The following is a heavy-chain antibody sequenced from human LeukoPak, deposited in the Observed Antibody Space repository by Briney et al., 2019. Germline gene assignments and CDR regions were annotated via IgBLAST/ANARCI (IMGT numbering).Heavy chain of an antibody. CDR3: ARDYYDSSGPGGSDAFDI. D-gene: IGHD3-22*01. J-gene: IGHJ3*02. CDR1: GVSISSGGYY. Sequence: SETLSLTCTVSGVSISSGGYYWSWIRQPPGKGLEWIGYIYYSGSTNYNPSLKSRVTISVDTSKNQFSLKLSSVTAADTAVYYCARDYYDSSGPGGSDAFDIWGQGTMVTVSS. CDR2: IYYSGST. V-gene: IGHV4-61*08.